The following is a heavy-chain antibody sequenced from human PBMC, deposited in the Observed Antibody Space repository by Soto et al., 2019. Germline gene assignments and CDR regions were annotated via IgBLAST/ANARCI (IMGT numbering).Heavy chain of an antibody. J-gene: IGHJ6*02. Sequence: ASVKVSCKASGYTFTSYGISWVRQAPGQGLEWMGWISAYNGNTNYAQKLQGRVTMTTDTSTSTAYMELRSLRSDDTAVYYCARGSHPRELLWFGELVPPHSLNYYGMDVWGQGTTVTVSS. CDR3: ARGSHPRELLWFGELVPPHSLNYYGMDV. D-gene: IGHD3-10*01. V-gene: IGHV1-18*01. CDR2: ISAYNGNT. CDR1: GYTFTSYG.